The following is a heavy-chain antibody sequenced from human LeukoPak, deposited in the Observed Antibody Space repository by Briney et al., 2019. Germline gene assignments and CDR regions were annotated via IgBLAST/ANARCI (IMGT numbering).Heavy chain of an antibody. D-gene: IGHD1-26*01. CDR2: ISGSGGST. J-gene: IGHJ4*02. V-gene: IGHV3-23*01. CDR1: GFTFSSYA. CDR3: AKGGSYSFDY. Sequence: PGGSLRLSCAASGFTFSSYAMSWVRQAPGKGPEWVSAISGSGGSTYYADSVKDRFTISRDNSKNTLYLQMNSLRAEDTAVYYCAKGGSYSFDYWGQGTLVTVSS.